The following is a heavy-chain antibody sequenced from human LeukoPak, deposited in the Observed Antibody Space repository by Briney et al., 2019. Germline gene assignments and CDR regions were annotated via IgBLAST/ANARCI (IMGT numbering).Heavy chain of an antibody. V-gene: IGHV1-2*02. Sequence: ASVKVSCKASGYTFTGYYMHWVRQAPGQGLEWMGWINPNSGGTNYAQKFQGRVTMTRDTSISTAYMELSRLRSDDTAVYYCARQTPGGRGWFLIGYWGQGTLVTVSS. CDR2: INPNSGGT. J-gene: IGHJ4*02. CDR3: ARQTPGGRGWFLIGY. D-gene: IGHD6-19*01. CDR1: GYTFTGYY.